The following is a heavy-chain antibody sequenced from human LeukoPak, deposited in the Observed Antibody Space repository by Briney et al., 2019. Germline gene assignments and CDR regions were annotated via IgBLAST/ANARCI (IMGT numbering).Heavy chain of an antibody. CDR1: AGSVSSYY. V-gene: IGHV4-59*08. CDR2: IYYTGRT. D-gene: IGHD6-13*01. J-gene: IGHJ5*02. CDR3: ARHGAAAQDYIWFDP. Sequence: SETLSLTCSVSAGSVSSYYWSWLRQPPGKGLEWIGYIYYTGRTNYNPSLKSRVTISVDTSRNQFSLNLSSVTAADTAVYYCARHGAAAQDYIWFDPWGQGTLVTVSS.